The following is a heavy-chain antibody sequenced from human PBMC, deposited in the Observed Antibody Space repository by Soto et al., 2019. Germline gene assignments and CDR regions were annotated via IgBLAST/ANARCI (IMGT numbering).Heavy chain of an antibody. V-gene: IGHV1-8*03. J-gene: IGHJ6*03. Sequence: ASVKVSCKASGYTFTSYGISWVRQAPGQGLEWMGWMNPYNGNTNYAQKFQGRVTITRNTSISTAYMGLSSLRSEDTAVYYCARGGYSSGWYYYYYMDVWGKGTTVTVSS. CDR1: GYTFTSYG. CDR3: ARGGYSSGWYYYYYMDV. CDR2: MNPYNGNT. D-gene: IGHD6-19*01.